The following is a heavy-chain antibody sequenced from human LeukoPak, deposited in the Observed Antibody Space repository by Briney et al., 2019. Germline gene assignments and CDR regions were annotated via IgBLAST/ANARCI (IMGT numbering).Heavy chain of an antibody. CDR2: IWYDGSNK. V-gene: IGHV3-33*01. CDR3: ARSDIVATIDAFDI. Sequence: PGRSLRLSCAASGFTFSSYGMHWVRQAPGKGLEWVAVIWYDGSNKYYADSVKGRFTISRNNSKDTLYLQMNGLRAEDTAVYHCARSDIVATIDAFDIWGQGTMVTVSS. D-gene: IGHD5-12*01. CDR1: GFTFSSYG. J-gene: IGHJ3*02.